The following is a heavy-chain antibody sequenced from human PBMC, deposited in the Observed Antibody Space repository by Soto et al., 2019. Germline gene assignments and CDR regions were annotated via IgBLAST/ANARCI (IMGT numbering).Heavy chain of an antibody. Sequence: PSQTLSLTCAISGDSVSANNSAWNCIRQSPSRGLEWLGRTYYRSKLNYDYAESVKSRLTITPDTSNNQFSLQLNSVTPEDAAVYYCVRQPLANLALYGMDVWGQGTTVTVSS. V-gene: IGHV6-1*01. D-gene: IGHD6-6*01. CDR2: TYYRSKLNY. J-gene: IGHJ6*02. CDR1: GDSVSANNSA. CDR3: VRQPLANLALYGMDV.